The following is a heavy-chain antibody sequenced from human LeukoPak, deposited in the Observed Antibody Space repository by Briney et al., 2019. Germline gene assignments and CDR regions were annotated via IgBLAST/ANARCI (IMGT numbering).Heavy chain of an antibody. CDR1: GASISSSAYV. Sequence: PSETLSLTCSVSGASISSSAYVWGWIRQPPGKGLEWIGSLFYNGDTHHNPSLKSRVTISVDTSKNQFSLKLSSVTAADTAVYYCARDAGSSSWSPYYGMDVWGQGTTVTVSS. J-gene: IGHJ6*02. CDR3: ARDAGSSSWSPYYGMDV. V-gene: IGHV4-39*07. D-gene: IGHD6-13*01. CDR2: LFYNGDT.